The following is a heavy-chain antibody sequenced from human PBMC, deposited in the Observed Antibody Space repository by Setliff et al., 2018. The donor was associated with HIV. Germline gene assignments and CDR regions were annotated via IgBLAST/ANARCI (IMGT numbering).Heavy chain of an antibody. Sequence: KTSETLSLTCTVSGGSISSGDYSWSWIRQHPGKGLEWMGYIYYSGSTYYNPSLKSRITISIDTSKNLFSLKLSSVTAADTAVYYCARGSSSWYEPHFDYWGQGTLVTVSS. V-gene: IGHV4-31*03. D-gene: IGHD6-13*01. CDR1: GGSISSGDYS. J-gene: IGHJ4*02. CDR2: IYYSGST. CDR3: ARGSSSWYEPHFDY.